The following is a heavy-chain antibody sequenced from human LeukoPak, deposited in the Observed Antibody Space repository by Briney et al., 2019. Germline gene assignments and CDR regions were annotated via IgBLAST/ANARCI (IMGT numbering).Heavy chain of an antibody. V-gene: IGHV3-48*04. CDR3: ARGYCSGGNCYPLFDP. CDR2: ITPSGSAT. D-gene: IGHD2-15*01. J-gene: IGHJ5*02. CDR1: GFTFSSYS. Sequence: GGSLRLSCAASGFTFSSYSMNWVRQAPGRGLEWVSYITPSGSATYYADSVKGRFTISRDNAKNSLYLQVNSLRGEDTAVYYCARGYCSGGNCYPLFDPWGQGTLVTVSS.